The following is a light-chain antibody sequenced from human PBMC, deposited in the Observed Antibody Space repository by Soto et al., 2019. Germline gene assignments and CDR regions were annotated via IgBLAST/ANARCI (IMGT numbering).Light chain of an antibody. CDR2: EVN. J-gene: IGLJ2*01. CDR3: CSYAGSYSI. CDR1: TSDVGGYNY. Sequence: QSVLTQPRSVSGSPGQSVTISCTGTTSDVGGYNYVSWYQQHPGRAPKLIISEVNKRPSGVPDRFSGSKSGNTASLTISGLQVDDEADYYCCSYAGSYSIFGGGTKLTVL. V-gene: IGLV2-11*01.